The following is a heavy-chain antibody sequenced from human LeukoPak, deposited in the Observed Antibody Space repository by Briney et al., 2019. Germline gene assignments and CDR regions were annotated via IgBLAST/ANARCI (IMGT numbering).Heavy chain of an antibody. CDR3: GKPQELIFGGGPPPPPLDY. V-gene: IGHV3-23*01. CDR2: ISGSGGST. D-gene: IGHD3-16*01. Sequence: PGRSLRLSCAASGFTFSSYAMSWVRQAPGKGLEWVSAISGSGGSTYYADSVKGRFTISRDNSKNTLYLEKNTLRAEDTVVYFRGKPQELIFGGGPPPPPLDYWGQGTLVTVSS. CDR1: GFTFSSYA. J-gene: IGHJ4*02.